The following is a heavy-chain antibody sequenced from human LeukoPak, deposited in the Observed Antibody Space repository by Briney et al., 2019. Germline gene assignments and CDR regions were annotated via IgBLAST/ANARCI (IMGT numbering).Heavy chain of an antibody. CDR1: GRSFSGYY. V-gene: IGHV4-34*01. D-gene: IGHD3-3*01. Sequence: SETLSLTCAVYGRSFSGYYWSWIRQPPGKGLEWIGEINHSGSTNNNPSLKSRVTISVDTSQNQFSLKLSSVTAADTAVYYCARVRFLERFHMDVWGKGTTVTVSS. CDR3: ARVRFLERFHMDV. CDR2: INHSGST. J-gene: IGHJ6*03.